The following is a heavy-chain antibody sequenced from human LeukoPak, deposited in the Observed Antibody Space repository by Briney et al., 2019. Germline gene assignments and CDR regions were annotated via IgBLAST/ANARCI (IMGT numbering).Heavy chain of an antibody. CDR2: IIPMFEIV. D-gene: IGHD5-24*01. CDR3: ASRDGYHAHYFDY. J-gene: IGHJ4*02. V-gene: IGHV1-69*02. Sequence: GASVKFSCKASGYTFINYYMHWVRQAPGQGLEWMGKIIPMFEIVDYAQKFQGRVTITADRSTNTAYMELSDLRSEDTAVYYCASRDGYHAHYFDYWGQGSLVTVSS. CDR1: GYTFINYY.